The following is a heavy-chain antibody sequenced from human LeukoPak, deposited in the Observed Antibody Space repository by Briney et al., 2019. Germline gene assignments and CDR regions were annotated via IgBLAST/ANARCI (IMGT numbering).Heavy chain of an antibody. J-gene: IGHJ4*02. V-gene: IGHV2-5*02. Sequence: SGPTLVNPTQTLTLTCTFSGFSLSTSGVGVGWIRQPPGKALEWLALIYWDDDKRYSPSLKSRLTITKDTSKNQVVLTMTNMDPVDTATYYCARQMIYYDSSGYYLDYWGQGTLVTVSS. CDR2: IYWDDDK. D-gene: IGHD3-22*01. CDR1: GFSLSTSGVG. CDR3: ARQMIYYDSSGYYLDY.